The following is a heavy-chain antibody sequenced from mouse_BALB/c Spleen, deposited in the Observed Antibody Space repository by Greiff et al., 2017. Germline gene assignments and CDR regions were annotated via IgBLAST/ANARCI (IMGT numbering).Heavy chain of an antibody. CDR2: IWAGGST. D-gene: IGHD2-2*01. CDR1: GFSLTSYG. V-gene: IGHV2-9*02. CDR3: ARDRGYDVFFAY. Sequence: VQGVESGPGLVAPSQSLSITCTVSGFSLTSYGVHWVRQPPGKGLEWLGVIWAGGSTNYNSALISRLSISKDNSKSQVFLKMNSLQTDDTAMYYCARDRGYDVFFAYWGQGTLVTVSA. J-gene: IGHJ3*01.